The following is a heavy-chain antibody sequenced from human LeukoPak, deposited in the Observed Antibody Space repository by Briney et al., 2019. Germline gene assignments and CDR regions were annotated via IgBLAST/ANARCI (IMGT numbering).Heavy chain of an antibody. V-gene: IGHV1-8*03. J-gene: IGHJ6*03. CDR1: GYTFTGYY. CDR2: MNPNSGNT. CDR3: ATSSPRYSSSWFYNYYYYYMDV. Sequence: ASVKVSCKASGYTFTGYYMHWVRQAPGQGLEWMGWMNPNSGNTGYAQKFQGRVTITRNTSISTAYMELSSLRSEDTAVYYCATSSPRYSSSWFYNYYYYYMDVWGKGTTVTVSS. D-gene: IGHD6-13*01.